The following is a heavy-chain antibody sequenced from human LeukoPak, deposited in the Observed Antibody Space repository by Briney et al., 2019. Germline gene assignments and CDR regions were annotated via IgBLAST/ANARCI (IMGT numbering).Heavy chain of an antibody. CDR2: IYHSGST. V-gene: IGHV4-38-2*02. CDR3: ARETVAANHFDY. CDR1: GYSISSGYY. D-gene: IGHD2-15*01. Sequence: SETLSLTCTVSGYSISSGYYWGWIRQPPGKGLEWIGSIYHSGSTYYNPSLKSRVTISVDTSKDQFSLKLSSVAAADTAVYYCARETVAANHFDYWGQGTLVTVSS. J-gene: IGHJ4*02.